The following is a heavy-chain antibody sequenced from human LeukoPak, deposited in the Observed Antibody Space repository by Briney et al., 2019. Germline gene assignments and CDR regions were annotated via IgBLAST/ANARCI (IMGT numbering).Heavy chain of an antibody. J-gene: IGHJ4*02. CDR3: ARERPYRSGWYD. Sequence: GGSLRLSCAASGFTFDDYGMSWVRQAPGKGLEWVSGINWNGGRIGYGDSVKGRFTISRDNAKNSLFLKMNSLRAEDTALYYCARERPYRSGWYDWGQGTLVTVSS. D-gene: IGHD6-19*01. V-gene: IGHV3-20*04. CDR1: GFTFDDYG. CDR2: INWNGGRI.